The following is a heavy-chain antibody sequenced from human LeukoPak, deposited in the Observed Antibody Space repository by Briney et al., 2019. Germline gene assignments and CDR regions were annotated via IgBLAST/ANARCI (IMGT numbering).Heavy chain of an antibody. Sequence: EASVKVSCKASGYTFTGYYMHWVRQAPGQGLEWMGIINPSGGSTSYAQKFQGRVTMTRDTSTSTVYMELSSLRSEDTAVYYCARAYYYDSSGLDAFDIWGQGTMVTVSS. V-gene: IGHV1-46*01. CDR1: GYTFTGYY. CDR2: INPSGGST. D-gene: IGHD3-22*01. CDR3: ARAYYYDSSGLDAFDI. J-gene: IGHJ3*02.